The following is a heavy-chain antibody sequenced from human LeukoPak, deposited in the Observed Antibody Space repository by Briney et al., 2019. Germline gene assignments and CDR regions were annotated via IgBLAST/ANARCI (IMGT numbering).Heavy chain of an antibody. CDR2: IKRDGGEK. D-gene: IGHD5-12*01. V-gene: IGHV3-7*01. CDR1: GFSFSTYW. Sequence: GGSLRLSCAASGFSFSTYWMSWVRQAPGKGLEWVANIKRDGGEKYYVDSVKGRFTIPRDNSKNSLYLQMNSLRDDDTGIYYCAKYSGYNLEYWGQGTLVTVSP. J-gene: IGHJ4*02. CDR3: AKYSGYNLEY.